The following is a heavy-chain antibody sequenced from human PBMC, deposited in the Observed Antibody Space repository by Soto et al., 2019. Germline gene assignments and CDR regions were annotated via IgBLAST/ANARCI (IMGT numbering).Heavy chain of an antibody. CDR3: ARAAGLLWFGELSQDFDY. CDR2: ISAYNGNT. J-gene: IGHJ4*02. CDR1: GYTFTSYG. V-gene: IGHV1-18*01. Sequence: QVQLVQSGAEVKKPGASVKVSCKASGYTFTSYGISWVRQAPGQGLEGMGWISAYNGNTNYAQKLQGRVTMTTDTSTSTAYMELRSLRSDDTAVYYCARAAGLLWFGELSQDFDYWGQGTLVTVSS. D-gene: IGHD3-10*01.